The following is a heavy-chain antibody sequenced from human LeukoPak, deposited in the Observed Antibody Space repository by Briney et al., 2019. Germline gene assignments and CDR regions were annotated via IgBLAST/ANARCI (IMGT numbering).Heavy chain of an antibody. D-gene: IGHD1-26*01. J-gene: IGHJ4*02. Sequence: GGSLRLSCAASGFTFTSYAMSWVRQAPGKGLEWVSGISGNGGSTYYADSVKGRFTISRDNSKNTLYLQMKSLRAEDTAVYYCAKGSGSFPYFDYWGQGTLVTVSS. CDR1: GFTFTSYA. CDR2: ISGNGGST. CDR3: AKGSGSFPYFDY. V-gene: IGHV3-23*01.